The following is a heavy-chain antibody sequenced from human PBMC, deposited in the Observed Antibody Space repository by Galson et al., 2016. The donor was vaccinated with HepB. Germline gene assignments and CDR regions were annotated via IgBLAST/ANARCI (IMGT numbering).Heavy chain of an antibody. J-gene: IGHJ4*02. CDR1: GFPFSSYTM. Sequence: SLRLSCAASGFPFSSYTMNWVRQPPGKGLEWIGEIYHTGGTNYNPSLKSRVSMSVDKSKNQFSLKLDSVTAADTAFYYCARKTGAGTYQGFDYWGQGTLATVSS. CDR3: ARKTGAGTYQGFDY. CDR2: IYHTGGT. D-gene: IGHD1-1*01. V-gene: IGHV4-4*02.